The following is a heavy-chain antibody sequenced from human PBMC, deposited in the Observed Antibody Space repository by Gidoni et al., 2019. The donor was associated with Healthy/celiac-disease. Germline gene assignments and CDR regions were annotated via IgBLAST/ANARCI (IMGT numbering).Heavy chain of an antibody. CDR1: GFSLSTSGVG. CDR2: IYWDDDK. J-gene: IGHJ5*02. V-gene: IGHV2-5*02. D-gene: IGHD6-25*01. CDR3: AKYSSDENGFDT. Sequence: HITLKESVPTLVKPTQTLTLTCTFSGFSLSTSGVGVGWFRQPPGRALEWLALIYWDDDKRYITSLKSRLTITKDTSKNQVVLTMTNMDPVDTATYYCAKYSSDENGFDTWGQGTLVTVSS.